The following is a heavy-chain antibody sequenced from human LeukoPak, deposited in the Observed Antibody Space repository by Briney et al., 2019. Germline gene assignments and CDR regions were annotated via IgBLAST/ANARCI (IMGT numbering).Heavy chain of an antibody. Sequence: TGGSLRLSCAASGFTFSSYSMNWVRQAPGKGLEWVSSISSSSSYMYYADSVKGRFTISRDNAKNSLYLQVNSLRAEDTAVYYCARVKFQEKYFDYWGQGTLVTVSS. CDR2: ISSSSSYM. V-gene: IGHV3-21*01. CDR3: ARVKFQEKYFDY. CDR1: GFTFSSYS. J-gene: IGHJ4*02.